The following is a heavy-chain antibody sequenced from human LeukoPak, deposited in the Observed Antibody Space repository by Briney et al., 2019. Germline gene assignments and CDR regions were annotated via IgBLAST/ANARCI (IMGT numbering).Heavy chain of an antibody. CDR1: GFRFVEYA. J-gene: IGHJ4*02. CDR2: IRNKAYGETT. CDR3: SRVAFWVQNNDFWSGYPDY. V-gene: IGHV3-49*04. D-gene: IGHD3-3*01. Sequence: GGSLTLSCTTSGFRFVEYAMTWVRQAPGKGVEWVGFIRNKAYGETTEYAASVKGRFTISRDDSKSIAYLQMTSMKTEDTAVYYCSRVAFWVQNNDFWSGYPDYWGQGTLVTVSS.